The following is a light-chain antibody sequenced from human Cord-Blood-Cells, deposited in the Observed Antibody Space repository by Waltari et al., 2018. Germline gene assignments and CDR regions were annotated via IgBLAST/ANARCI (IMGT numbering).Light chain of an antibody. CDR3: SSYTSSSTYV. Sequence: QSALTQPASVSGSPGQSITLSCTGTSSALGGNNYVPCYQQPPGKAPKLMIYDVSKRPSGVSNRFSGSKSGNTASLTISGLQAEDEADYYCSSYTSSSTYVFGTGTKVTVL. CDR1: SSALGGNNY. V-gene: IGLV2-14*01. J-gene: IGLJ1*01. CDR2: DVS.